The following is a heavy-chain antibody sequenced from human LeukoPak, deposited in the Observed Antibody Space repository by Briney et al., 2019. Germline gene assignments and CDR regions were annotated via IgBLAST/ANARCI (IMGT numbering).Heavy chain of an antibody. V-gene: IGHV1-58*01. D-gene: IGHD1-26*01. CDR3: TSDPTFYSGRYCFDY. CDR1: GFTFSNSA. Sequence: SVNVSCKASGFTFSNSAVQWVRQARGQRLEWIGWIVVGSGNTNYAQKFQERVTITRDMSTSTAYMELSSLRSEDTAVYYCTSDPTFYSGRYCFDYWGQGTLVTVSS. CDR2: IVVGSGNT. J-gene: IGHJ4*02.